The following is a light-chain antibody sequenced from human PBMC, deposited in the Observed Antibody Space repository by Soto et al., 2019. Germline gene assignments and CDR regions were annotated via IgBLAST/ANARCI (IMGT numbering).Light chain of an antibody. J-gene: IGKJ3*01. Sequence: EIVMTQSPGTLSVSPGERATLSCRASQSVSSNLAWYQQKPGQAPGLLIYGASTRATGIPARFSGSGSGTEFTLTISTLQSEDFAVYYCQQYDNWPPFTFGPGTKVDI. CDR1: QSVSSN. CDR2: GAS. V-gene: IGKV3-15*01. CDR3: QQYDNWPPFT.